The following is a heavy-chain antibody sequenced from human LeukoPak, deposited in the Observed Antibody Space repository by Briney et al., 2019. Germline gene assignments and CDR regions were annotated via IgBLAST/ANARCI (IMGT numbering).Heavy chain of an antibody. D-gene: IGHD6-19*01. Sequence: SETLSLTCTVSGGSISSYYWSWIRQPPGKGLEWIGYIYTSGSTNYNPSLKSRVTISVDTSKNQFSLKLSSVTAADTAVYYCARGLGAVAGRICDGFDMWGQGTMVTVSS. J-gene: IGHJ3*02. CDR1: GGSISSYY. V-gene: IGHV4-4*09. CDR2: IYTSGST. CDR3: ARGLGAVAGRICDGFDM.